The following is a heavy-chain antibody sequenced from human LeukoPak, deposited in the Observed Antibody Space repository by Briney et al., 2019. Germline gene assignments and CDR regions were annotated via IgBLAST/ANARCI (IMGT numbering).Heavy chain of an antibody. V-gene: IGHV4-59*01. Sequence: PSETLSLTCSVSGGSIGSYFWSWIRQPPGKGLEWIGYIYYSGTTNYNPSLKSRVTISIDTSKNQFSLKLSSVTAADTAVYYCARSNSGWFRFLDYWGQGTLVTVSS. CDR2: IYYSGTT. J-gene: IGHJ4*02. CDR3: ARSNSGWFRFLDY. CDR1: GGSIGSYF. D-gene: IGHD6-19*01.